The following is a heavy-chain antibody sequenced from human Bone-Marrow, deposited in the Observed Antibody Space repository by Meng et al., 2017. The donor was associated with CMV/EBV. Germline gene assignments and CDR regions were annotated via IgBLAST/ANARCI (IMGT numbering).Heavy chain of an antibody. J-gene: IGHJ5*02. Sequence: KASGGTFSSYAISWVRQAPGQGLEWMGGIIPILGTANYAQKFQGRVTITTDESTSTAYMELSSLRSEDTAVYYCASTIFGVVHNWFDPWGQGTLVTVSS. CDR1: GGTFSSYA. V-gene: IGHV1-69*05. CDR2: IIPILGTA. D-gene: IGHD3-3*01. CDR3: ASTIFGVVHNWFDP.